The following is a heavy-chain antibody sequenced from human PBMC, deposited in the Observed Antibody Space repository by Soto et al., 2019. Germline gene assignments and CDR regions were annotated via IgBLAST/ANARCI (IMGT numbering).Heavy chain of an antibody. V-gene: IGHV4-30-4*01. D-gene: IGHD1-26*01. CDR3: ARDGGYSGNSNYYYVMDV. Sequence: QVQLQESGPGLVKPSQTLSLTCTVSGGSISSGDYYWSWIRQAPGKGLEWIGYIYNSGSTYYNPSLKSRVTISADTSKNQFSLKLSSVTAADTAVYYCARDGGYSGNSNYYYVMDVWGQGTTVTVSS. J-gene: IGHJ6*02. CDR2: IYNSGST. CDR1: GGSISSGDYY.